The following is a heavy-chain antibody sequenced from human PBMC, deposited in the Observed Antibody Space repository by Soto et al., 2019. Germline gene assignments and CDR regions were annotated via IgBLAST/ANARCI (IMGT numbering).Heavy chain of an antibody. D-gene: IGHD3-9*01. V-gene: IGHV4-59*01. CDR2: IYYSGST. CDR3: AGAILTGYPPGYYYGMDV. J-gene: IGHJ6*02. Sequence: PETLSLTCTVSGGSISSYYWSWIRQPPGKGLEWIGYIYYSGSTNYNPSLKSRVTISVDTSKNQFSLKMSSVTAADTAVYYCAGAILTGYPPGYYYGMDVWGQGTTVT. CDR1: GGSISSYY.